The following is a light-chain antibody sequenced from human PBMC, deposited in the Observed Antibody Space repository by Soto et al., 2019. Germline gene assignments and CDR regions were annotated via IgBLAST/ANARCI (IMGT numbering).Light chain of an antibody. CDR1: SSDIGGYNY. CDR2: EVT. CDR3: CSYTTTSTPFV. V-gene: IGLV2-14*01. J-gene: IGLJ1*01. Sequence: QSALTQPASVSGPPGQSITISCTGTSSDIGGYNYVSWYQQHPGKAPKLMISEVTNRPSGVSNRFSGSKSGNTASLTISGLQTEDEADYYCCSYTTTSTPFVFGTGTKVTVL.